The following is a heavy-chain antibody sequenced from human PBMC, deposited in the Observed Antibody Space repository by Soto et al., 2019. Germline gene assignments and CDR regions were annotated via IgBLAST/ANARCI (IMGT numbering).Heavy chain of an antibody. V-gene: IGHV3-21*01. D-gene: IGHD2-8*01. CDR2: ISSSSSYI. CDR1: GFTFSSYS. Sequence: EVQLVESGGGLVKPGGSLRLSCAASGFTFSSYSMNWVRQAPGKGLEWVSSISSSSSYIYYADSVKGRFTISRDNAKNSLYLQMNSLRAEDTAVYYCARDLGYCTNGVCSGEVDCWGQGTLVTVSS. CDR3: ARDLGYCTNGVCSGEVDC. J-gene: IGHJ4*02.